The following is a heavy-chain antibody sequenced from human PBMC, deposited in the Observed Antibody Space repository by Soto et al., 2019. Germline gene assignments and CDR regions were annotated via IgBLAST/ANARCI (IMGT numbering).Heavy chain of an antibody. V-gene: IGHV2-5*02. CDR3: ARALGSWGAYYFDY. Sequence: QITLKESSPTLVKPTQTLTLTCTVSGFSLDTYGTVVGWIRQPPGKALEWLALFYWDDDKRYSPSLKSRLTITKDTSKNQVVLTMTNMDPVDTVTYYCARALGSWGAYYFDYWGQGTLVTVSS. CDR1: GFSLDTYGTV. CDR2: FYWDDDK. J-gene: IGHJ4*02. D-gene: IGHD3-16*01.